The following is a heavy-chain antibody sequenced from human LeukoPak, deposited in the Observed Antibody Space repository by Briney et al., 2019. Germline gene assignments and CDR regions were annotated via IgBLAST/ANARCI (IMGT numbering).Heavy chain of an antibody. CDR3: ARVRGYCSSTICYRYYFDY. V-gene: IGHV4-38-2*02. CDR2: IYHSGST. Sequence: SETMSLTSTVSGYSISSGYYWGWIRQPPGKGLEWIGTIYHSGSTYYNPSLKSRVTISVDTSKNQFSLKLTSVTAADTAVYYCARVRGYCSSTICYRYYFDYWGQGTLVTVSS. CDR1: GYSISSGYY. D-gene: IGHD2-2*01. J-gene: IGHJ4*02.